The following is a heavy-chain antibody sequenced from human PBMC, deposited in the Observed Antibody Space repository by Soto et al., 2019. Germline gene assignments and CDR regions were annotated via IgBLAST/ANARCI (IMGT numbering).Heavy chain of an antibody. J-gene: IGHJ4*02. Sequence: SETLSLTCAAYGGSFSGYYWSWIRQPPGKGLEWIGEINHSGSTNYNPSLKSRVTISVDTSKNQFSLKLSSVTAADTAVYYCARGEEQLVRGYFDYWGQGTLVTVSS. CDR2: INHSGST. V-gene: IGHV4-34*01. D-gene: IGHD6-6*01. CDR3: ARGEEQLVRGYFDY. CDR1: GGSFSGYY.